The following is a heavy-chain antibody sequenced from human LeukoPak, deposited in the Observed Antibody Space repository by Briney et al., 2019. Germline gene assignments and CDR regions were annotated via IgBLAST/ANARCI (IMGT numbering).Heavy chain of an antibody. V-gene: IGHV4-59*08. Sequence: PSETLSLTCAVYGGSFSGYYWSWVRQPPGKGLEWIGYIYYSGSTNYNPSLKSRVTISVDTSKNQFSLKLSSVTAADTAVYYCASSPRYCSGGSCPYYFDYWGQGTLVTVSS. D-gene: IGHD2-15*01. CDR1: GGSFSGYY. CDR2: IYYSGST. CDR3: ASSPRYCSGGSCPYYFDY. J-gene: IGHJ4*02.